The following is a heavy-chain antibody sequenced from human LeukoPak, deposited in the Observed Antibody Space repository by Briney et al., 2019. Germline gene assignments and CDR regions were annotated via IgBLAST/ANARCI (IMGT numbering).Heavy chain of an antibody. J-gene: IGHJ3*02. Sequence: ASVKVSCKASGYTFTSYYMHWVRQAPGQGLEWMGIINPSGGSTSYAQKFQGRVTMTRDTSTSTVYMELSSLRSEDTAVYYCAREAHSSSGGHDAFDIWGQGTMVTVSS. V-gene: IGHV1-46*01. CDR3: AREAHSSSGGHDAFDI. D-gene: IGHD6-13*01. CDR2: INPSGGST. CDR1: GYTFTSYY.